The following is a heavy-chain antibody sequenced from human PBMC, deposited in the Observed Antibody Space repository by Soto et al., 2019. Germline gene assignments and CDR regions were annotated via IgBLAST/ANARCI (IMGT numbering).Heavy chain of an antibody. CDR2: IYYSGST. Sequence: QLQLQESGPGLVKPSETLSLTCTVSGGSISSSSFHWGWIRQPPGKGLEWIGSIYYSGSTYYSPSLKGRVTISVDASTNQFSRKLSSVTAPDTAVYYCARRERAAGTDWWFDPWGQGTLVTVSS. CDR3: ARRERAAGTDWWFDP. D-gene: IGHD6-13*01. CDR1: GGSISSSSFH. J-gene: IGHJ5*02. V-gene: IGHV4-39*01.